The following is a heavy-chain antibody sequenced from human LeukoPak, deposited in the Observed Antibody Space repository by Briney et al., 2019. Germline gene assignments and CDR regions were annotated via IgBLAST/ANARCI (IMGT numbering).Heavy chain of an antibody. V-gene: IGHV1-69*04. Sequence: SVKVSCKASGGTFSSYTISWVRQAPGQGLEWMGRIIPILGIANYAQKFQGRVTITADKSTSTAYMELSSLRPEDTAVYYCARDPDTVMFYTVGNFDYWGQGTLFTVSS. J-gene: IGHJ4*02. D-gene: IGHD5-18*01. CDR1: GGTFSSYT. CDR3: ARDPDTVMFYTVGNFDY. CDR2: IIPILGIA.